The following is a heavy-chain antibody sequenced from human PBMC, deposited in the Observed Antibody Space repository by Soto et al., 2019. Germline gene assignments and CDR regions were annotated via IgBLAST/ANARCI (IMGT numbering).Heavy chain of an antibody. D-gene: IGHD5-12*01. CDR1: GASVGSGSYY. J-gene: IGHJ3*02. Sequence: SETLSLTCSVSGASVGSGSYYWTWIRQPPGKGLEWIGYIYYSGSTYYNPSLKSRVTISVDTSKNQFSLKLSSVTAADTAVYYCARHYYYSGYDLSAFDIWGQGTMVTVSS. V-gene: IGHV4-61*01. CDR2: IYYSGST. CDR3: ARHYYYSGYDLSAFDI.